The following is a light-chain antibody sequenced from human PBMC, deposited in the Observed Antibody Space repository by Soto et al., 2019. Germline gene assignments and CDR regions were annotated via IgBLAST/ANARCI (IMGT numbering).Light chain of an antibody. J-gene: IGLJ3*02. CDR1: SSNIGSSY. CDR3: SAWDDSLSGDVM. CDR2: RNN. Sequence: QSVLTQPPSASGTPGQRVTISCSGSSSNIGSSYVYWYQHLPGTAPKLLIYRNNQRPSGVPDRFSGSNSGTSASLAISGLRSEDEADYYCSAWDDSLSGDVMFGGGTQLIVL. V-gene: IGLV1-47*01.